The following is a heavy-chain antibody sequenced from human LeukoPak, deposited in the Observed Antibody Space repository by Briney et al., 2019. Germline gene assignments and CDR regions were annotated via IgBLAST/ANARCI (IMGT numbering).Heavy chain of an antibody. J-gene: IGHJ5*02. CDR3: VRHLISDGARWLDP. CDR1: GYSFTTYW. D-gene: IGHD3-10*01. V-gene: IGHV5-51*01. Sequence: GESLKISCKGSGYSFTTYWIAWVRQMPGKGLEWMGIIYPGDSDTTYSPSFQGQVTISVDKSISTAYLQWSSLKASDTAMYYCVRHLISDGARWLDPWGQGTLVTVSS. CDR2: IYPGDSDT.